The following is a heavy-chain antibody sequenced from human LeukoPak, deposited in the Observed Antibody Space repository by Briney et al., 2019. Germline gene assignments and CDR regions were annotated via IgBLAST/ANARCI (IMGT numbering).Heavy chain of an antibody. CDR1: GFTFSSYW. J-gene: IGHJ4*02. D-gene: IGHD5-12*01. CDR2: INSDGSST. V-gene: IGHV3-74*01. CDR3: ANIAGWPGY. Sequence: GGSLRLSCAASGFTFSSYWMHWIRQAPGKGLVWVSRINSDGSSTSYADSVKGRFTISRDNAKNSLYLQMNSLRAEDTALYYCANIAGWPGYWGQGTLVTVSS.